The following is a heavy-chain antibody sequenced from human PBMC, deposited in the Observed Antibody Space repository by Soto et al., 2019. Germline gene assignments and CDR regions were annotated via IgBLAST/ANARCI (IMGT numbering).Heavy chain of an antibody. V-gene: IGHV4-59*08. CDR1: GGSISSYY. CDR3: ARRVGAPNWFDP. CDR2: IYYSVST. D-gene: IGHD3-10*01. Sequence: QVQLQESGPGLVKPSETLSLTCTVSGGSISSYYWSWIRQPPGKGLEWIGYIYYSVSTNYNPSLKSRVTISVDTSKNQFSLKLSSVTAADTAVYYCARRVGAPNWFDPWGHGTLVTVSS. J-gene: IGHJ5*02.